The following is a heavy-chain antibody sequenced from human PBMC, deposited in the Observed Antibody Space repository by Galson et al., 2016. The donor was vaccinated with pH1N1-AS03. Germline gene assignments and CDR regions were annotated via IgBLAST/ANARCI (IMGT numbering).Heavy chain of an antibody. CDR1: GLIFKNTW. Sequence: SLRLSCAVSGLIFKNTWMSWVRQAPGMGLEWVGRIQSKFNGGAIDYAAAVTGRFTISRDDSQNTLYLQMNNLKTEDTGLYYCATDSRCGSYYGVSWGHGTLVTVSS. CDR2: IQSKFNGGAI. CDR3: ATDSRCGSYYGVS. J-gene: IGHJ5*01. D-gene: IGHD1-26*01. V-gene: IGHV3-15*01.